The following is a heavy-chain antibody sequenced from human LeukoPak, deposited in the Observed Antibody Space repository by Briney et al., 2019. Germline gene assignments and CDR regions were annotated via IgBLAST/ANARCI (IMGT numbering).Heavy chain of an antibody. CDR2: IIPIFGTA. V-gene: IGHV1-69*13. D-gene: IGHD3-3*01. CDR1: GGTFSSYV. CDR3: ARAREVPADRMYYDFWSGYSIDY. Sequence: GASVKVSCEASGGTFSSYVISWVRQAPGQGLEWMGGIIPIFGTANYAQKFQGRVSITADESTSTAYMELSSLRSADTAVYYCARAREVPADRMYYDFWSGYSIDYWGQGTLVTVSS. J-gene: IGHJ4*02.